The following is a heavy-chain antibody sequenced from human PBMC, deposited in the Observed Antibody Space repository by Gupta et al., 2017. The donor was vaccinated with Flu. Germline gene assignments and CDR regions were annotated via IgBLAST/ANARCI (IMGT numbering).Heavy chain of an antibody. V-gene: IGHV1-69*01. CDR3: AKLRAGGGDCYFVAN. J-gene: IGHJ1*01. CDR1: GDTFNSYI. D-gene: IGHD2-21*02. Sequence: QVQLVQSGAEVKKPGSSVKVSCRASGDTFNSYIIIGVRQAPGQGREWMGGIITMSGTSDSEKRFKGRVSISAAASTSTVFMELTSLTSDAKAVYYCAKLRAGGGDCYFVANGGQGTMVTVSS. CDR2: IITMSGTS.